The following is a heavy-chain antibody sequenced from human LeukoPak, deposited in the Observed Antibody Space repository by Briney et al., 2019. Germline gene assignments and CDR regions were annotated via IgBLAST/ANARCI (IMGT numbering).Heavy chain of an antibody. J-gene: IGHJ6*03. CDR1: GYSISSGYF. V-gene: IGHV4-38-2*02. Sequence: PSETLSLTCTVSGYSISSGYFWGWIRQPPGKGLEWIGTIYHSGSTNYNPSLKSRVTISVDTSKNQFSLKLSSVTAADTAVYYCARVSAVPAAMSFGYFYYMDVWGKGTTVTISS. CDR2: IYHSGST. CDR3: ARVSAVPAAMSFGYFYYMDV. D-gene: IGHD2-2*01.